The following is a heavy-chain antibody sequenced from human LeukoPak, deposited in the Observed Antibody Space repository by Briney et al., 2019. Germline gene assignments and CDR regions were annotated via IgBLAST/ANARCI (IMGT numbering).Heavy chain of an antibody. CDR3: ARDWDWSFDY. J-gene: IGHJ4*02. CDR1: GFPFSSYS. Sequence: PGGPLRLSCAASGFPFSSYSMNWVRQAPGNGLEWVAYIRGGGSLIYYADSVKGRFSISSDNAKNSLYLQMSSLRAEDSAVYYCARDWDWSFDYWGQGTLVTVSS. CDR2: IRGGGSLI. V-gene: IGHV3-48*01. D-gene: IGHD3/OR15-3a*01.